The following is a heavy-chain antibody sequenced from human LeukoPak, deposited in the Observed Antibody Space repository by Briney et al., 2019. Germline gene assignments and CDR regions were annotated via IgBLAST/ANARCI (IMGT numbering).Heavy chain of an antibody. J-gene: IGHJ4*02. CDR2: ISTSSSYI. CDR3: GVVPAAILPYDY. V-gene: IGHV3-21*01. Sequence: GVLRLSRAASGFTFSSYSMNWVRQAPGKGLEWVSSISTSSSYIYYADSVKGRFTISRDNSKNTLYLQMNSLRAEDTAVYYCGVVPAAILPYDYWGQGTLVTVSS. CDR1: GFTFSSYS. D-gene: IGHD2-2*02.